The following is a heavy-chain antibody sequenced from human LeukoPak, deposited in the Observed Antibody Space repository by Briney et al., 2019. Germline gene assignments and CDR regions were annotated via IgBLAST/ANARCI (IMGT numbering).Heavy chain of an antibody. CDR1: GFTFSSYG. CDR3: VGIYYDSSGYFDY. CDR2: ISYDGSNK. J-gene: IGHJ4*02. D-gene: IGHD3-22*01. V-gene: IGHV3-30*03. Sequence: PGGSLRLSCAASGFTFSSYGMHWVRQAPGKGLEWVAVISYDGSNKYYADSVKGRFTISRDNAKNSLYLQMNSLRAEDTAVYYCVGIYYDSSGYFDYWGQGTLVTVSS.